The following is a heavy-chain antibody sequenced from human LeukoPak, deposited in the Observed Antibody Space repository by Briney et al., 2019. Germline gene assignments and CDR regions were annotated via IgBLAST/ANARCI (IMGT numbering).Heavy chain of an antibody. CDR2: IYYSGST. CDR3: ANKQQLTDAFDI. D-gene: IGHD6-13*01. V-gene: IGHV4-39*02. CDR1: GGSISSYY. J-gene: IGHJ3*02. Sequence: SETLSLTCTVSGGSISSYYWGWIRQPPGKGLEWIGRIYYSGSTYYNPSLKSRVTISVDTSKNHFSLKLSSVTAADTAVYYCANKQQLTDAFDIWGQGTMVTVSS.